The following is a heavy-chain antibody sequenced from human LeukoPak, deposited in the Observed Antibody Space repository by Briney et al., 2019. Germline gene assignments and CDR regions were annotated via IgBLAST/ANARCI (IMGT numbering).Heavy chain of an antibody. CDR3: AAYYDFWSGYYRFDY. V-gene: IGHV3-48*01. CDR2: ISSSSSTI. CDR1: GFTFSSYS. J-gene: IGHJ4*02. D-gene: IGHD3-3*01. Sequence: PGGSLRLSCAASGFTFSSYSMNWVRQAPGKGLEWVSYISSSSSTIYYADSVKGRFTISRDNAKNSLYLQMNSLRAEGTAVYYCAAYYDFWSGYYRFDYWGQGTLVTVSS.